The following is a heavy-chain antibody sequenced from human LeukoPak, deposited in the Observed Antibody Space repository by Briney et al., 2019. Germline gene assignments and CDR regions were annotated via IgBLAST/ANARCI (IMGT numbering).Heavy chain of an antibody. CDR1: GFTFSSYA. D-gene: IGHD6-6*01. CDR2: ISGSGGNT. V-gene: IGHV3-23*01. J-gene: IGHJ4*02. CDR3: ARALRHSSSIFDY. Sequence: GGSLRLSCAASGFTFSSYAMSWVRQAPGKGLEWVSAISGSGGNTYYAYPVTGRFTISRDNSKNTLYLQMNSLRAGDTALYYCARALRHSSSIFDYWGQGTLVTVSS.